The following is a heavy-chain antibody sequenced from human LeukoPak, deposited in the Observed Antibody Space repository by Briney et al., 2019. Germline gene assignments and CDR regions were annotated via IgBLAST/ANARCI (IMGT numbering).Heavy chain of an antibody. CDR3: ARMYSGYEDY. V-gene: IGHV4-39*01. CDR1: GGSISNNNYY. Sequence: SETLSLTCTVSGGSISNNNYYWGWIRQPPGKGLEWIGTIYYSGSTYYNPSRKSRVTVSVDTSKNQFFLKLSSVTAADTTVYYCARMYSGYEDYWGQGTLVTVSS. D-gene: IGHD5-12*01. J-gene: IGHJ4*02. CDR2: IYYSGST.